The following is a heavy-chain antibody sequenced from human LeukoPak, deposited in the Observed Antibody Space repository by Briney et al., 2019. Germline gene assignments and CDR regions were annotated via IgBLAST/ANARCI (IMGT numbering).Heavy chain of an antibody. CDR1: GFTFSSYA. J-gene: IGHJ4*02. Sequence: GGSLRLSCAASGFTFSSYAMTWVRQAPGKGLEWVSTISVSGGSTYYADSVKGRFTISRDNSKNTLYLQMNSLRAEDTAVYYCARDFRYSNYFDYWGQGTLVTVSS. D-gene: IGHD4-11*01. V-gene: IGHV3-23*01. CDR3: ARDFRYSNYFDY. CDR2: ISVSGGST.